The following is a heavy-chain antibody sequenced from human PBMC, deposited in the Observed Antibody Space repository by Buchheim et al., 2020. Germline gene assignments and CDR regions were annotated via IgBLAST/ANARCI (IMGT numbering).Heavy chain of an antibody. CDR2: IYYSGST. J-gene: IGHJ4*02. D-gene: IGHD2-21*02. CDR1: GGSVTSGSNY. Sequence: QVQLQESGPGQVKPSETLSLTCTVSGGSVTSGSNYWSWIRQPPGKGLEWIGYIYYSGSTNYNPSLKSRVTISVDTSKNQFSLKLSSVTAADTDVYYCARETRQGVTAIVDYWGQGTL. CDR3: ARETRQGVTAIVDY. V-gene: IGHV4-61*01.